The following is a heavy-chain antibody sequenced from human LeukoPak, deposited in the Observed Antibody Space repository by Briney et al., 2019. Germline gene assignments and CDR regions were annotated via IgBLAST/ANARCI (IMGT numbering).Heavy chain of an antibody. Sequence: SVKVSCKASGGTFSSYAISWVRQAPGQGLEWMGGIIPTFGTANYAQKFQGRVTITADESTSTAYMELSSLRSEDTAVYYCAREGGITGIFDYWGQGTLVTVSS. CDR1: GGTFSSYA. V-gene: IGHV1-69*13. CDR2: IIPTFGTA. CDR3: AREGGITGIFDY. D-gene: IGHD1-20*01. J-gene: IGHJ4*02.